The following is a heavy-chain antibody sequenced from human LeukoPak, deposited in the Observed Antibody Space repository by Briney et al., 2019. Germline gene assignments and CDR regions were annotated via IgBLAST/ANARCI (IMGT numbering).Heavy chain of an antibody. V-gene: IGHV4-61*02. J-gene: IGHJ3*02. CDR3: ARVGSCSGGVCYAFDI. CDR1: GGSITYGSYY. CDR2: IYTSGST. Sequence: SETLSLTCTVSGGSITYGSYYWTWIRQPAGKGLEWIGRIYTSGSTYYNPSLKSRVTISVDTSHNQFSLKLSSVTAADTAVYYCARVGSCSGGVCYAFDIWGQGTMVIVSS. D-gene: IGHD2-15*01.